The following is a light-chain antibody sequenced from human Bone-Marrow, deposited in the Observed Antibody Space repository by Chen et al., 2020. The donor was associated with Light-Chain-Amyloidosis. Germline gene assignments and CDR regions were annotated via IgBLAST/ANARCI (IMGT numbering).Light chain of an antibody. CDR2: DDS. J-gene: IGLJ3*02. Sequence: SSVLTQPSSVSVAPGQTATIACGGNNIGSTSVHWYQQTPGQAPLLVVYDDSDRPSGIPERLSGSNSGNTATLTISRVEAGDEADYYCQVWDRSRDRPVFGGGTKLTVL. CDR3: QVWDRSRDRPV. CDR1: NIGSTS. V-gene: IGLV3-21*02.